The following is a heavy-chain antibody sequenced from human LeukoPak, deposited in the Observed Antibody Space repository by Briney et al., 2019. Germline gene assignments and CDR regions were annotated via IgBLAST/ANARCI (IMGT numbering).Heavy chain of an antibody. Sequence: GGSLRLSCAASGFSVDDYFMSWIRQAPGKGLEWVSYIGTSNRYRDPAHFVKGRFTISRDNAKNSLCLQMNSLRGEDTAVYSCARDKGLYSSARYYGMDVWGQGTTVTVSS. J-gene: IGHJ6*02. CDR2: IGTSNRYR. D-gene: IGHD6-19*01. CDR1: GFSVDDYF. V-gene: IGHV3-11*06. CDR3: ARDKGLYSSARYYGMDV.